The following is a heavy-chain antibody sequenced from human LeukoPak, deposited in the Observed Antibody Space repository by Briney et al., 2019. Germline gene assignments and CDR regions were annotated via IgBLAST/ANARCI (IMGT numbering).Heavy chain of an antibody. D-gene: IGHD5-18*01. CDR2: ISYDGSSK. J-gene: IGHJ3*02. CDR1: GFTFSTYA. Sequence: PGGSLRLSCAASGFTFSTYAMHWVRQAPGKGLEWVAVISYDGSSKYYADPVKGRFTISRDNSKNTLCLQMNSLRAEDTAVYYCARARSSYGYGDAFDIWGQGTMVTVSS. CDR3: ARARSSYGYGDAFDI. V-gene: IGHV3-30*04.